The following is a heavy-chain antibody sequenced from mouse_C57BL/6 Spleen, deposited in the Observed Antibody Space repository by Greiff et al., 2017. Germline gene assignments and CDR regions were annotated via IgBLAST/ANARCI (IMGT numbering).Heavy chain of an antibody. CDR3: ARRGYYDYDGVYYYAMDY. J-gene: IGHJ4*01. CDR1: GYTFTGYW. D-gene: IGHD2-4*01. V-gene: IGHV1-9*01. CDR2: ILPGSGST. Sequence: QVQLQQSGAELMKPGASVKLSCKATGYTFTGYWIEWVKQRPGHGLEWIGEILPGSGSTNYNEKFKGKATFTADTSSNTAYMQLSSLTTEDSAIYYCARRGYYDYDGVYYYAMDYWGQGTSVTVSS.